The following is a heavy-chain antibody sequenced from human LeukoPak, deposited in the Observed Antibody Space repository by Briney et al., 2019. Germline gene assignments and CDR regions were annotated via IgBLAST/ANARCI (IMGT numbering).Heavy chain of an antibody. D-gene: IGHD6-19*01. CDR1: GGTFSSYA. CDR3: AHSIAVAGSFDY. V-gene: IGHV1-69*13. J-gene: IGHJ4*02. Sequence: ASVKVSCKASGGTFSSYAISWVRQAPGQGLEWMGGIIPIFGTANYAQKFQGRVTITADESTSTAYMELSSLRSEDTAMYYCAHSIAVAGSFDYWGQGTLVTVSS. CDR2: IIPIFGTA.